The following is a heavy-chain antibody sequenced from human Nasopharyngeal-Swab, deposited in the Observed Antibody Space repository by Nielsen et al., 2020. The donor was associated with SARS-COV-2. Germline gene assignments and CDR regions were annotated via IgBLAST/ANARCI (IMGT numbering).Heavy chain of an antibody. CDR2: ISYDGSNK. V-gene: IGHV3-30*04. CDR3: AKDIEVDIVVVVAANAFDI. D-gene: IGHD2-15*01. J-gene: IGHJ3*02. CDR1: GFTFSSYA. Sequence: GGSLRLSCAASGFTFSSYAMHWVRQAPGKGLEWVAVISYDGSNKYYADSVKGRFTISRDNAKNSLYLQMNSLRAEDTALYYCAKDIEVDIVVVVAANAFDIWGQGTMVTVSS.